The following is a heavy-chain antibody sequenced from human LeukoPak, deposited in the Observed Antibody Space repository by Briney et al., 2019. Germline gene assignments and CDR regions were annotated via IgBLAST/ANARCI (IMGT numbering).Heavy chain of an antibody. D-gene: IGHD3-22*01. CDR2: IYYSGST. Sequence: SETLSLTCTVSGGSISSSSYYWGWIRQPPGKELGWIGSIYYSGSTYYNPSLKSRVTISVDTSKNQFSLNLSSVTAADTAVYYCARLYYDSSGYYQICYFDYWGQGTLVTVSS. CDR3: ARLYYDSSGYYQICYFDY. J-gene: IGHJ4*02. CDR1: GGSISSSSYY. V-gene: IGHV4-39*01.